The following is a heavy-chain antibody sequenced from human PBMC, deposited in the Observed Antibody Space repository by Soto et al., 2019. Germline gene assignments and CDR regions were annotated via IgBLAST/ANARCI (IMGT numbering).Heavy chain of an antibody. CDR1: GYTFTSYG. Sequence: ADSVKVSCKASGYTFTSYGISWVRQAPGQGLEWMGWISAYNGNTNYAQKLQGRVTMTTDTSTSTAYMELRSLRSDDTAVYYCARARTAETLGDPWGQGTLVTVSS. CDR3: ARARTAETLGDP. J-gene: IGHJ5*02. CDR2: ISAYNGNT. D-gene: IGHD1-1*01. V-gene: IGHV1-18*04.